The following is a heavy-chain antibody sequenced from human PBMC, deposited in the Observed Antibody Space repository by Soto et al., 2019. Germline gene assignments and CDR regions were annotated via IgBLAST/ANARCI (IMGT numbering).Heavy chain of an antibody. D-gene: IGHD3-3*02. J-gene: IGHJ6*02. CDR2: IIPLFRTP. CDR1: GGTFSSYA. Sequence: QVQLVQSGAEVKEPGSSVKVSCQASGGTFSSYALSWVRQAPGQGLEWMGGIIPLFRTPDYAQKFQGRVTITAAESMSTAYLELSSVRSEDTAIYYCARDNGRPQLGGNYYYITDVWGQGTTITVSS. CDR3: ARDNGRPQLGGNYYYITDV. V-gene: IGHV1-69*12.